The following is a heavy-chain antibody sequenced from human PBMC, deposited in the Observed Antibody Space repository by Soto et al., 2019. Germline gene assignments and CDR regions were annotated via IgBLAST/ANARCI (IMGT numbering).Heavy chain of an antibody. Sequence: SETLSLTCAVYGGSFSGYYWSWIRQPPGKGLEWIGEINHSGSTNYNPSLKSRVTISVDTSKNQFSLKLSSVTAADTAVYYCARRYCTNGVCYTVTDYFDYWGQGTLVTVS. CDR2: INHSGST. CDR3: ARRYCTNGVCYTVTDYFDY. CDR1: GGSFSGYY. V-gene: IGHV4-34*01. D-gene: IGHD2-8*01. J-gene: IGHJ4*02.